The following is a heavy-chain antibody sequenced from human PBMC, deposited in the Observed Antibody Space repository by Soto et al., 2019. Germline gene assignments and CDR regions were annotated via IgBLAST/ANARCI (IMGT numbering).Heavy chain of an antibody. D-gene: IGHD4-17*01. V-gene: IGHV3-9*01. CDR3: AKDKSTGEYSYYRYMDV. CDR2: ISWNSGQL. J-gene: IGHJ6*03. CDR1: GFNFENYA. Sequence: EVLLVESGGGLVQPDRPLRLSCAASGFNFENYAMHWVRQAPGKGLEWVSGISWNSGQLDYAGSVRGRFTISRDNGKNSLYLEMNSLTPDDTALYFCAKDKSTGEYSYYRYMDVWGRGTTVIVSS.